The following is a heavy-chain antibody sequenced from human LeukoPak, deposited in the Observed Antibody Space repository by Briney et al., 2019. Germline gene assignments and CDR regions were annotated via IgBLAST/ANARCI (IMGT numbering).Heavy chain of an antibody. J-gene: IGHJ6*03. Sequence: SETLSLTCTVSGGSISSYYWSWIRQPPGKGLEYIGYIYYSGYTNYNPSLKSRVTISVDTSKNQFSLKLSSVTAADTAVYYCARETSLKGAHYMDVWGKGTTVTISS. CDR1: GGSISSYY. D-gene: IGHD3-16*01. V-gene: IGHV4-59*01. CDR2: IYYSGYT. CDR3: ARETSLKGAHYMDV.